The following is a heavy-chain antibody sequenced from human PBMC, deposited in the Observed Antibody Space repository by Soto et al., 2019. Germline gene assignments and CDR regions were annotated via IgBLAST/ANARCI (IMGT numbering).Heavy chain of an antibody. D-gene: IGHD6-13*01. V-gene: IGHV4-31*11. CDR2: IYYSGTT. CDR3: ARAPGIYSSHRSFDP. Sequence: SETLSLTCAVSGGSISSGGYYWSWIRQHPGKGLEWIGYIYYSGTTYYNPSLKSRVTISVDTSANQFSLKVSSVTAADTAMYYCARAPGIYSSHRSFDPWGQGTLVTVSS. J-gene: IGHJ5*02. CDR1: GGSISSGGYY.